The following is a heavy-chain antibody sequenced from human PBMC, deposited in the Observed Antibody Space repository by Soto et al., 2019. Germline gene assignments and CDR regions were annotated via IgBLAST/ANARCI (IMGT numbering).Heavy chain of an antibody. CDR2: IYTSASI. D-gene: IGHD6-19*01. CDR1: GGSIKSGGYS. V-gene: IGHV4-61*02. J-gene: IGHJ6*02. CDR3: ARDREAGYNFYYGMDV. Sequence: SETLSLTCNVSGGSIKSGGYSWTWIRQPAGKGLEWIGRIYTSASINYNPSLRGRVTLSVDTSTNQVSLKLASVTAADTAVYYCARDREAGYNFYYGMDVWGQGTTVTVSS.